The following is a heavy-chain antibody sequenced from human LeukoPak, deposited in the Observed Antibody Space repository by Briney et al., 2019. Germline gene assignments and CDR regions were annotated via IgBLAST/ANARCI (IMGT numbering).Heavy chain of an antibody. V-gene: IGHV4-30-2*01. CDR3: ARVMEDIVVSMEGHAFDI. CDR2: IYHSGST. CDR1: GGSISSGGYY. Sequence: SETLFLTCTVSGGSISSGGYYWSWIRQPPGKGLEWIGYIYHSGSTYYNPSLKSRVTISVDRSKNQFSLKLSSVTAADTAVYYCARVMEDIVVSMEGHAFDIWGQGTMVTVSS. D-gene: IGHD2-21*01. J-gene: IGHJ3*02.